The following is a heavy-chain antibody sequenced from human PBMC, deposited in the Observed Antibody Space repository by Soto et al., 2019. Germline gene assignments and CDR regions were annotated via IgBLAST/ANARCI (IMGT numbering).Heavy chain of an antibody. CDR2: ITPYNGNA. V-gene: IGHV1-18*04. CDR1: GYTFTNFG. J-gene: IGHJ4*02. CDR3: ARTRMFSGAHPAY. D-gene: IGHD3-10*02. Sequence: QVHLVQSGAVVENPGASVKVSCKASGYTFTNFGINWVRQAPGQGLEWRGWITPYNGNANYPQKHQDRHTRTPDTSTNTAYWELRSLRSDDTAVYFCARTRMFSGAHPAYWGQGTRVTVST.